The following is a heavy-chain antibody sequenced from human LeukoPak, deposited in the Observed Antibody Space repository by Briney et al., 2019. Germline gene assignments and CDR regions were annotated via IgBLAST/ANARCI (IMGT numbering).Heavy chain of an antibody. CDR2: IIPILGIA. D-gene: IGHD5-18*01. V-gene: IGHV1-69*04. Sequence: SVKVSCKASGGTFSSYAISWVREAPGQGLEWMGRIIPILGIANYAQKFQGRVTITADKSTSTAYMEMSSLRSEDTAVSYCARDGYSYGYGGYYYGMDVWGQGTTVTVSS. J-gene: IGHJ6*02. CDR1: GGTFSSYA. CDR3: ARDGYSYGYGGYYYGMDV.